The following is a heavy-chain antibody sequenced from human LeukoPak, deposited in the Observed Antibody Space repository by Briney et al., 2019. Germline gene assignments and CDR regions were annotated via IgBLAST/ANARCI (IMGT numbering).Heavy chain of an antibody. CDR2: IRVSDGAR. D-gene: IGHD1-7*01. J-gene: IGHJ3*02. Sequence: GGSLRLSCVASGFTFPTYAMMWVRQAPGKGLEWVSSIRVSDGARFYADSVKGRFTTSRDNPKNTLFLQMNSLRAEDTAAYYCVTEPRWELYSFDIWGQGTMVTVSS. CDR1: GFTFPTYA. CDR3: VTEPRWELYSFDI. V-gene: IGHV3-23*01.